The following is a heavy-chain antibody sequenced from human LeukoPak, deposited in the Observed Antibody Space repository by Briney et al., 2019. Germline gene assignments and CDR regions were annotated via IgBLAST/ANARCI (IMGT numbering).Heavy chain of an antibody. Sequence: GGSLRLSCAASGFTFDDYGMSWVRQAPGKGLEWVSGITWNGGSTGYADSVKGRFTISRDNAKNSLYLQMNSLRAEDTALYYCASQWGGSYETYYYMDVWGKGTTVTVSS. CDR1: GFTFDDYG. CDR3: ASQWGGSYETYYYMDV. V-gene: IGHV3-20*04. J-gene: IGHJ6*03. CDR2: ITWNGGST. D-gene: IGHD1-26*01.